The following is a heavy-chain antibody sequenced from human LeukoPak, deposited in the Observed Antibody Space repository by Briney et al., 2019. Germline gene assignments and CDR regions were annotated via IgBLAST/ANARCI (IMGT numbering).Heavy chain of an antibody. CDR3: ASNGGDNTNPPKDY. J-gene: IGHJ4*02. CDR1: GFTFSSYS. CDR2: ISSSSSYI. Sequence: GGSLRLSCAASGFTFSSYSMNWVRQAPGKGLEWVSSISSSSSYIYYAASVKGRFTISRDNAKNSLYLQMNSLRAEDTAVYYCASNGGDNTNPPKDYWGQGTLVTVSS. V-gene: IGHV3-21*01. D-gene: IGHD2-15*01.